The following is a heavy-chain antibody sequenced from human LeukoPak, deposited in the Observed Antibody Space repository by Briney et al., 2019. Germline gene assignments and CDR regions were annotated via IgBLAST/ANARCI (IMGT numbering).Heavy chain of an antibody. D-gene: IGHD6-6*01. CDR2: ISGSGGTT. V-gene: IGHV3-23*01. J-gene: IGHJ5*02. CDR1: GFTFSSYA. Sequence: LTGGSLRLSCAASGFTFSSYAMSWVRWAPGKGLEWVSAISGSGGTTYYADSVKGRFTISRDNSKNTLYLQMNSLRAEDTAVYYCAKDSGYSSSSGGWFDPWGQGTLVTVSS. CDR3: AKDSGYSSSSGGWFDP.